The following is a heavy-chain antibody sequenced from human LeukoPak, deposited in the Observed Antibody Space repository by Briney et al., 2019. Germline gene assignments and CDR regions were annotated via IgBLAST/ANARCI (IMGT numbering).Heavy chain of an antibody. D-gene: IGHD3-3*01. CDR2: IYSGGST. CDR3: ARDIWSGYSTKFQH. Sequence: GGSLRLSCAASGFTVSSNYMSWVRQAPGKGLEWVSVIYSGGSTYYSDSVKGRFTISRDNSKNTLYLQMNSLRAEDTAVYYCARDIWSGYSTKFQHWGQGTLVTVSS. CDR1: GFTVSSNY. J-gene: IGHJ1*01. V-gene: IGHV3-53*01.